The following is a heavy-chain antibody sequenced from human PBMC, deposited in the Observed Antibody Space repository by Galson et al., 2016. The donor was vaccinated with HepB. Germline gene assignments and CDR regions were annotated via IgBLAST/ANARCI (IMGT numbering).Heavy chain of an antibody. D-gene: IGHD5-18*01. J-gene: IGHJ4*02. Sequence: SLRLSCAVSGLKFSTYWMTWVHQAPGKGLEWVATINPDGNEKAYVDSVKGRFTMSRDNAKDSLHLQMNSLRAEDTAVCYCARVGYSYGYREHQDYWGQGTLVTVSS. CDR1: GLKFSTYW. V-gene: IGHV3-7*04. CDR3: ARVGYSYGYREHQDY. CDR2: INPDGNEK.